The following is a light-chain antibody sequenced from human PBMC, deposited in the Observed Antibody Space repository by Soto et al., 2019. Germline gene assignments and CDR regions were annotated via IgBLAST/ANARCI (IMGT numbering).Light chain of an antibody. J-gene: IGKJ3*01. Sequence: EIVLTQSPGTLSLSPGERATLSCRASQTISSSFLAWYPQKPGQAPRLLIYRAFRRAPGIPDRFSGSGSWTDLTLTISRLEPEDFAVYYCHQFGSSPLDTFGPGTKVEIK. CDR3: HQFGSSPLDT. V-gene: IGKV3-20*01. CDR1: QTISSSF. CDR2: RAF.